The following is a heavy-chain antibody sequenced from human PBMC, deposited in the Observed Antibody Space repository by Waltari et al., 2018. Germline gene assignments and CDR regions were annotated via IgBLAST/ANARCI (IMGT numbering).Heavy chain of an antibody. CDR3: AKDKPMIVVEGAFDI. CDR2: ISWNSGSI. Sequence: EVQLVESGGGLVQPGRSLRLSCAASGFTFDDYALHWVRPAPGKGLEWVSGISWNSGSIGYADSVKGRFTISRDNAKNSLYLQMNSLRAEDTALYYCAKDKPMIVVEGAFDIWGQGTMVTVSS. V-gene: IGHV3-9*01. D-gene: IGHD3-22*01. CDR1: GFTFDDYA. J-gene: IGHJ3*02.